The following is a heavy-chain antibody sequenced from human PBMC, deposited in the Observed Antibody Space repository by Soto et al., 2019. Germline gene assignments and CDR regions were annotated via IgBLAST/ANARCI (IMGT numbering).Heavy chain of an antibody. Sequence: QVQLQESGPGLVKPSQTLSLTCTVSGGSISSGGYYWSWIRQHPGKGLEWIGYIYYSGSTYYNPSLKSRVTISVDTSKNQFSLKLSSVTAADTAVYYCTRDYYGSGSYYNDHGMDVWGQGTTVTVSS. CDR3: TRDYYGSGSYYNDHGMDV. D-gene: IGHD3-10*01. CDR1: GGSISSGGYY. J-gene: IGHJ6*02. CDR2: IYYSGST. V-gene: IGHV4-31*03.